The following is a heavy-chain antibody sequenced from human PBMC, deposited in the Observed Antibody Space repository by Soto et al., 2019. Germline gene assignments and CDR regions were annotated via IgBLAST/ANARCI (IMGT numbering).Heavy chain of an antibody. J-gene: IGHJ6*03. CDR2: IYPGDSDT. D-gene: IGHD2-2*01. V-gene: IGHV5-51*01. CDR1: GYKFTSYW. CDR3: AKLVVPTAAPFYYYYYTDG. Sequence: PGESLKISCKASGYKFTSYWIAWVRQMPGKGLECVGIIYPGDSDTRYSPSFQGQVIISADKSINTAYLQWSSLKASDTAMYYCAKLVVPTAAPFYYYYYTDGWGKGTTVTVAS.